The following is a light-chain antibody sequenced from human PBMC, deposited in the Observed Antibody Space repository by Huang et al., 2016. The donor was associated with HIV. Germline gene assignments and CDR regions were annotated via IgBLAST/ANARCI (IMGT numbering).Light chain of an antibody. CDR1: QSIGTW. CDR2: KAS. CDR3: QQYNSYSRT. J-gene: IGKJ2*01. V-gene: IGKV1-5*03. Sequence: DIQMTQSPSTLSASVGDRVTITCRASQSIGTWLAWYQQKPGKAPNLLIYKASSLESGVPSRFSGRGYGTEFTLTISSLQPDDFATYYCQQYNSYSRTFGQGTKLEIK.